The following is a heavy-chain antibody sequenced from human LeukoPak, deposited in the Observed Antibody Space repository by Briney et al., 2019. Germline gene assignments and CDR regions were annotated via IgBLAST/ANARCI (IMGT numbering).Heavy chain of an antibody. CDR1: GGSISSYC. V-gene: IGHV4-59*01. Sequence: PSETLSLTCTVSGGSISSYCWSWLRQPPGKGLEWVGYIYYSGSTNYNPSLKSRVTISVDPSKNQFSLKLSSVTAADTAVYYCARDQFDDFYGMDVWGQGTTVTVSS. CDR2: IYYSGST. J-gene: IGHJ6*02. CDR3: ARDQFDDFYGMDV. D-gene: IGHD3-3*01.